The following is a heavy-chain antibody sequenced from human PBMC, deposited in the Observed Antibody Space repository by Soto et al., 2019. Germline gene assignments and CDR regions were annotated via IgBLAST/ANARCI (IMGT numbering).Heavy chain of an antibody. J-gene: IGHJ4*02. CDR3: ARGVTMVRGVIHTPYFDY. V-gene: IGHV4-31*03. CDR2: IYYSGST. CDR1: GGSISSGGYY. D-gene: IGHD3-10*01. Sequence: QVQLQESGPGLVKPSQTLSLTCTVSGGSISSGGYYWSWIRQHPGKGLEWIGYIYYSGSTYYNPSLTSRVTRSVDTSKNQFSLTLSSVTAADTAVYYCARGVTMVRGVIHTPYFDYWGQGTLVTVSS.